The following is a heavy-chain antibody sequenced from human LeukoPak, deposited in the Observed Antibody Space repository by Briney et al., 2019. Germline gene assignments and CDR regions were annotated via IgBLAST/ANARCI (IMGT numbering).Heavy chain of an antibody. D-gene: IGHD6-13*01. V-gene: IGHV3-23*01. CDR2: ISGSGGST. J-gene: IGHJ4*02. Sequence: GGSLRLSCAASGFTFSSYAMSWVRQAPGKGLEWVSAISGSGGSTYYADSVKGRFTISRDNSKNTLYLQMNSLRAEDTAVYYCAKDMNQYSSSWYDYWGQGTLVTVSS. CDR1: GFTFSSYA. CDR3: AKDMNQYSSSWYDY.